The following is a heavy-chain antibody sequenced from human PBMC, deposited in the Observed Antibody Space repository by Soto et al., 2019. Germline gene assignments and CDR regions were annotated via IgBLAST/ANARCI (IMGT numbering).Heavy chain of an antibody. J-gene: IGHJ1*01. V-gene: IGHV4-39*01. CDR2: VHHSVTT. CDR1: GGPVGYTSFY. Sequence: THPLTCDVSGGPVGYTSFYWGLLRQSPGKGLEWIGSVHHSVTTYYNPSLKGRVTISMDTSKNQFSLRLTSVTAADTAVYYCAXDTSSTSLRAEYFQFWGQGTQVTVSS. CDR3: AXDTSSTSLRAEYFQF. D-gene: IGHD6-13*01.